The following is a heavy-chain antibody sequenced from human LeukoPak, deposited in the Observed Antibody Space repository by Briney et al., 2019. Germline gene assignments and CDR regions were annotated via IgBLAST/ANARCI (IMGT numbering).Heavy chain of an antibody. V-gene: IGHV4-59*01. CDR3: AREALMGCDSSPIGAFDI. CDR2: IYYSGST. CDR1: GGSISSYY. Sequence: SETLSLTCTVSGGSISSYYWSWIRQPPGKGLEWIGYIYYSGSTNYNPSLKSRVTISVDTSKNQFSLKLSSVTAADTAVYYCAREALMGCDSSPIGAFDIWGQGTMVTVSS. J-gene: IGHJ3*02. D-gene: IGHD3-22*01.